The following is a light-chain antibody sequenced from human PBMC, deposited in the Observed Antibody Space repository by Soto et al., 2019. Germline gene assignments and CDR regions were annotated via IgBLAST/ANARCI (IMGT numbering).Light chain of an antibody. V-gene: IGLV1-40*01. CDR1: GSNIGAGYD. CDR2: TNI. CDR3: QSYDSSLSGVV. J-gene: IGLJ2*01. Sequence: QSVLTQPPSVSGAPGQRVTISCTGSGSNIGAGYDVHWYQHLPGTAPQLLIYTNINRPSGVPDRFSASKSGTSASLAITGLQAGDEADYYCQSYDSSLSGVVFGGGTKVTVL.